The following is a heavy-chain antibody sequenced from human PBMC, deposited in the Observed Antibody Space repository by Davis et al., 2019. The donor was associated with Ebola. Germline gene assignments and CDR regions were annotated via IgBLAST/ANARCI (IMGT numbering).Heavy chain of an antibody. CDR2: IDWNDDK. CDR1: GISLSTSGMC. CDR3: ARIAVAGNYYYYGMDV. V-gene: IGHV2-70*01. Sequence: SGPTLVTPTQTLTLTCTFSGISLSTSGMCVSWIRQPPGKALEWLALIDWNDDKDYSTSLKTRLTISKDTSKNQVVLKMTNMDPVDTATYYCARIAVAGNYYYYGMDVWGQGTTVTVSS. D-gene: IGHD6-19*01. J-gene: IGHJ6*02.